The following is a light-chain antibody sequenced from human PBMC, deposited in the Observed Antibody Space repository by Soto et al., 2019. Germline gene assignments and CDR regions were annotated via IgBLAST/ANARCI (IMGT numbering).Light chain of an antibody. Sequence: EIVLTQSPATLSLSPGDRAALSCKASQSVSSYLAWYQQKPGQAPRLLIYDASRRATGIPPRFSGGGFGTQFTLTINNLEPDDFAVYYCQQRGESFGPGTRLEIK. V-gene: IGKV3-11*01. CDR1: QSVSSY. CDR3: QQRGES. J-gene: IGKJ5*01. CDR2: DAS.